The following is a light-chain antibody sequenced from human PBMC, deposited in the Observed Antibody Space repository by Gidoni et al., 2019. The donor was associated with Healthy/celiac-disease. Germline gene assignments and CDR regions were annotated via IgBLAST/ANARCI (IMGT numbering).Light chain of an antibody. CDR1: QSISSY. Sequence: DIQMTQSPSSLSASVGDRVTITCRASQSISSYLNWYQHKPGKAPKLLIYAASSLQSWVPSRFSGSGSRTDFTLTISSLQPEDFATYYCQQSYSTPRTFGQGTKLEIK. CDR2: AAS. CDR3: QQSYSTPRT. J-gene: IGKJ2*01. V-gene: IGKV1-39*01.